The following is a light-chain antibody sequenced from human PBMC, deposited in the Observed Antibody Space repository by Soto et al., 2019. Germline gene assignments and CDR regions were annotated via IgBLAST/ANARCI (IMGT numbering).Light chain of an antibody. CDR2: DAS. CDR3: QQRSNWPS. J-gene: IGKJ3*01. V-gene: IGKV3-11*01. CDR1: QSVSSN. Sequence: IGMTQSPASLSVSRGERAARCCRASQSVSSNLAWYQQKPGQAPRLLIYDASNRATGIPARFSGSGSGTDFTLTISSLEPEDFAVYYCQQRSNWPSFGPGTKVDIK.